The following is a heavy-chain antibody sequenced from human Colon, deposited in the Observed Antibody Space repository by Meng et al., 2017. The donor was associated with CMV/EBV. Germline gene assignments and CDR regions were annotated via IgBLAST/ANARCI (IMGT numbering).Heavy chain of an antibody. CDR2: VKSQRDGGTT. CDR3: ASDYYYCIKD. CDR1: GISFRNTW. V-gene: IGHV3-15*01. D-gene: IGHD3-16*01. Sequence: GGSLRLSCATSGISFRNTWINWVRQAPGKGLEWVGYVKSQRDGGTTDFAAPVKDRFAISRNDSTGTVYLQMNNVKTEDTGVYYCASDYYYCIKDWGQGTLVTVSS. J-gene: IGHJ4*02.